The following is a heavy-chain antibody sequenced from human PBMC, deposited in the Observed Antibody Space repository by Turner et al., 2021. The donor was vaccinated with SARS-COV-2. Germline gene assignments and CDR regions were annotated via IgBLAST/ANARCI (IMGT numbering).Heavy chain of an antibody. J-gene: IGHJ4*02. CDR2: IVPGDSDT. D-gene: IGHD2-21*01. CDR3: ARRENLFGGDFDY. CDR1: GYSFTSYW. Sequence: EVKLVWSGAEAKKPGECLRISCKGSGYSFTSYWNGWVRQMPGKGLGWMRIIVPGDSDTRYSPSFQGQVTISADKSISTAYLQWSSLKASDTAMYYCARRENLFGGDFDYWGQGTLVTVTS. V-gene: IGHV5-51*03.